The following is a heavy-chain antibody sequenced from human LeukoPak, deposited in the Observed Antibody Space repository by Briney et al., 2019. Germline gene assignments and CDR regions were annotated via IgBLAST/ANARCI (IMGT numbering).Heavy chain of an antibody. CDR1: GGSISSYY. CDR3: AGHSGSTRYFDY. Sequence: SETLPLTCTVSGGSISSYYWSWIRQPPGKGLEWIGYIYYSGSTNYNPSLKSRVTISVDTSKNQFSLKLSSVTAADTAVYYCAGHSGSTRYFDYWGQGTLVTVSS. V-gene: IGHV4-59*01. CDR2: IYYSGST. J-gene: IGHJ4*02. D-gene: IGHD1-26*01.